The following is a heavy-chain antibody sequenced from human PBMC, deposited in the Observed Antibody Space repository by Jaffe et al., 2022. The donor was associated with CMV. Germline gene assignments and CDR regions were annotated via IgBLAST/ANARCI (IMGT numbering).Heavy chain of an antibody. CDR3: ARMGKDYDVWGDRYIAGTYYFDS. CDR2: VFNTGST. CDR1: GDSINSYS. J-gene: IGHJ4*02. V-gene: IGHV4-59*08. D-gene: IGHD3-16*01. Sequence: QVQLQESGPGLVQSSATLSLTCVVSGDSINSYSWGWIRQPPGKGLEWIAYVFNTGSTNYHPSLKSRATISVDTSRSRVSLRLNSVTTADTAVYYCARMGKDYDVWGDRYIAGTYYFDSWGQGLLVTVSS.